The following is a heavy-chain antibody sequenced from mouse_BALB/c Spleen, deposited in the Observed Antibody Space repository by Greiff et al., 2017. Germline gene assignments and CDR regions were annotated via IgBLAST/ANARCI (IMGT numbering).Heavy chain of an antibody. CDR2: IWTGGGT. V-gene: IGHV2-9-2*01. Sequence: VKLVESGPGLVAPSQSLSITCTVSGFSLTSYDISWIRQPPGKGLEWLGVIWTGGGTNYNSAFMSRLSISKDNSKSQVFLKMNSLQTDDTAIYYCVRNYGSSYRYFDVWGAGTTVTVSS. CDR1: GFSLTSYD. J-gene: IGHJ1*01. D-gene: IGHD1-1*01. CDR3: VRNYGSSYRYFDV.